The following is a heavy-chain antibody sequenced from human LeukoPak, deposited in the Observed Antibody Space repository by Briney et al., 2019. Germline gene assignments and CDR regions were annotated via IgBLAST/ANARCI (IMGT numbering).Heavy chain of an antibody. V-gene: IGHV4-59*01. D-gene: IGHD5-18*01. J-gene: IGHJ2*01. CDR2: IYYSGST. CDR1: GGSISSYY. Sequence: PSETLSLTCTVSGGSISSYYWSWIRQPPGKGLEWIGYIYYSGSTNYNPSLKSRVTISVDTSKNQFSLKLSSVTAADTAVYYCARVAPWIQLWLPRPDSYFDLWGRGTLVTVSS. CDR3: ARVAPWIQLWLPRPDSYFDL.